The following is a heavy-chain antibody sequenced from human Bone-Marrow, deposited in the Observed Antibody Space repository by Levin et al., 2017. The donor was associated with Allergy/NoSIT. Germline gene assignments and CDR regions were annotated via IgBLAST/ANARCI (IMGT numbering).Heavy chain of an antibody. CDR2: VYYSGST. CDR1: GGTVSSSRYY. Sequence: SCTVSGGTVSSSRYYWGWIRQPPGQGLQWIGTVYYSGSTDYNPSLKSRVAISLDTSKNHLSLRLTPVSAADTAVYYCARLNDYVWGGYRTDFDYWGLGTLVTVSS. D-gene: IGHD3-16*02. CDR3: ARLNDYVWGGYRTDFDY. V-gene: IGHV4-39*02. J-gene: IGHJ4*02.